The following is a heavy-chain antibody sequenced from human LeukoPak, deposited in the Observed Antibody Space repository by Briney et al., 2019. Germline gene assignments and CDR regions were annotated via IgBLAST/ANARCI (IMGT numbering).Heavy chain of an antibody. V-gene: IGHV1-18*01. CDR3: ARDKFSGSHYSDSTDY. Sequence: ASVKVSCKASGYTFTSYGISWVRQAPRQGLEWMGWISAYNGNTNYAQKLQGRVTMTTDTSTSTAYMELRSLRSDDTAVYYCARDKFSGSHYSDSTDYWGQGTLVTVSS. J-gene: IGHJ4*02. CDR1: GYTFTSYG. D-gene: IGHD1-26*01. CDR2: ISAYNGNT.